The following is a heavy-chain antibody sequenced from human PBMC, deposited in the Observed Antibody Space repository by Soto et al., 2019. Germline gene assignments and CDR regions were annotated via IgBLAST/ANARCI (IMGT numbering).Heavy chain of an antibody. J-gene: IGHJ4*02. D-gene: IGHD6-13*01. CDR2: IWYDGSNK. CDR3: ARVGYSSSWTNGDY. V-gene: IGHV3-33*01. Sequence: QVQLVESGGGVVQPERSLRLSCAASGFIFSNYGMHWVRQPPGKGLEWVAVIWYDGSNKYYADSVKGRFTISRDNSKNPLYLHMNSLRAEDTAVYYCARVGYSSSWTNGDYWGQGTLVTVSS. CDR1: GFIFSNYG.